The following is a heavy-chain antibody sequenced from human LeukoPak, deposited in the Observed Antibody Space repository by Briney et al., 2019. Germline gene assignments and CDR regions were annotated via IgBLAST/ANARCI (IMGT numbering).Heavy chain of an antibody. J-gene: IGHJ6*02. Sequence: ASVKVSCKASGYTFTSYGISWVRQAPGQGLEWMGWISAYNGNTNYAQKLQGRVTMTTDTSTSTAYMELRSLRSDDTAVYYCAREGLDTAMVGKSYYYYYGMDVWGQGTTVTVSS. CDR2: ISAYNGNT. D-gene: IGHD5-18*01. CDR3: AREGLDTAMVGKSYYYYYGMDV. CDR1: GYTFTSYG. V-gene: IGHV1-18*01.